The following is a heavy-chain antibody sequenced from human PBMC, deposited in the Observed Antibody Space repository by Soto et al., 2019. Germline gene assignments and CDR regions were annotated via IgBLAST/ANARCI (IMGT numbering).Heavy chain of an antibody. CDR2: IIPILGIA. D-gene: IGHD3-10*01. CDR3: AKDILREQEITMVRGALF. CDR1: GGTFSSYT. V-gene: IGHV1-69*04. Sequence: SVKVSCKASGGTFSSYTISWVRQAPGQGLEWMGRIIPILGIANYAQKFQGRVTITADKSTSTAYMELSSLRSEDTAVYYCAKDILREQEITMVRGALFWGQGTLVTVS. J-gene: IGHJ4*02.